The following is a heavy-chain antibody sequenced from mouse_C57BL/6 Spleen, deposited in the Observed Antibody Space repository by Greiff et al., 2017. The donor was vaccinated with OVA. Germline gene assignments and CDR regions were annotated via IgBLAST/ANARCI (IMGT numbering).Heavy chain of an antibody. Sequence: DVKLVESGGGLVKPGGSLKLSCAASGFTFSSYAMSWVRQTPEKRLEWVATISDGGSYTYYPDNVKGRFTISRDNAKNNLYLQMSHLKSEDTAMYYCARVNWYYFDYWGQGTTLTVSS. CDR1: GFTFSSYA. D-gene: IGHD4-1*01. CDR3: ARVNWYYFDY. V-gene: IGHV5-4*03. CDR2: ISDGGSYT. J-gene: IGHJ2*01.